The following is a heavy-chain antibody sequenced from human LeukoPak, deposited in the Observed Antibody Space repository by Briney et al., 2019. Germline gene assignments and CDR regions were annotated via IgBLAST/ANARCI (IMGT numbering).Heavy chain of an antibody. J-gene: IGHJ3*02. V-gene: IGHV1-58*01. CDR1: GFTFTRSA. CDR2: TVVGRGNT. CDR3: AATSVGPTINDAFDI. Sequence: GTSVKVSCKASGFTFTRSAVQWVRQARGQRLEWIGWTVVGRGNTNYAQEFQERVTISRDMSTGTAYMELGSLRSEDTAVYYCAATSVGPTINDAFDIWGQGTMVTVSS. D-gene: IGHD1-26*01.